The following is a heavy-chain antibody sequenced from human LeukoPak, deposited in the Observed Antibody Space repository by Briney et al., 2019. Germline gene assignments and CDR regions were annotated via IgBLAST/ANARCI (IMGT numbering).Heavy chain of an antibody. D-gene: IGHD5-18*01. CDR2: IKSKTDGGTT. Sequence: GGSLRLSCAASGFTFSNAWMNWVRQAPGKGLEWVGRIKSKTDGGTTDYAAPVKGRFTISRDDSKNTLYLQMNSLKTEDTAVYYCAKDGTQPYSYGYLAYFDYWGQGTLVTVSS. CDR3: AKDGTQPYSYGYLAYFDY. V-gene: IGHV3-15*07. J-gene: IGHJ4*02. CDR1: GFTFSNAW.